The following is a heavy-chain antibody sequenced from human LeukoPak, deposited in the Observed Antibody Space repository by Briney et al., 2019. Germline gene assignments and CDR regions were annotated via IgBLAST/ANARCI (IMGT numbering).Heavy chain of an antibody. Sequence: GGSLRLSCAASGFTFSSYAMSWVRQAPGKGLEWVSAISGSGGSTYYADSVKGRFTISRDNSKNTLYLQMNSLRAEDTAVYYCARDRDKYSSSWYLGYWGQGTLVTVSS. D-gene: IGHD6-13*01. J-gene: IGHJ4*02. CDR3: ARDRDKYSSSWYLGY. V-gene: IGHV3-23*01. CDR1: GFTFSSYA. CDR2: ISGSGGST.